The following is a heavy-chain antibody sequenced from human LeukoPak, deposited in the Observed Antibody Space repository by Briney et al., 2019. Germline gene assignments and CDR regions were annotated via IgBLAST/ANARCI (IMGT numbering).Heavy chain of an antibody. CDR2: IYHSGST. CDR1: GGSISSGGYY. J-gene: IGHJ6*02. Sequence: SETLSLTCTVSGGSISSGGYYWSWIRQPPGKGLEWIGYIYHSGSTYYNPSLKSRVTISVDRPKNQFSLKLSSVTAADTAVYYCARQGQYYYYGMDVWGQGTTVTVSS. CDR3: ARQGQYYYYGMDV. V-gene: IGHV4-30-2*02.